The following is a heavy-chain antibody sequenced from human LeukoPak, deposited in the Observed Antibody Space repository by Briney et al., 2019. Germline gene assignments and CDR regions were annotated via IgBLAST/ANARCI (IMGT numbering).Heavy chain of an antibody. D-gene: IGHD3-10*01. Sequence: GGSLRLSCAAPGFTFSDYYMSWIRQAPGKGLEWVSYISSSGSTIYYADSVKGRFTISRDNAKNSLYLQMNSLRAEDTAVYYCARSMVRGVFWFDPWGQGTLVTVSS. J-gene: IGHJ5*02. CDR3: ARSMVRGVFWFDP. CDR1: GFTFSDYY. V-gene: IGHV3-11*01. CDR2: ISSSGSTI.